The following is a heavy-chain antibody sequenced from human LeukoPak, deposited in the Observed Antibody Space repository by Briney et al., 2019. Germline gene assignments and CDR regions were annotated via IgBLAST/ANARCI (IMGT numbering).Heavy chain of an antibody. CDR1: GGSFSGYY. CDR2: INHSGST. Sequence: SETLSLTCAVYGGSFSGYYWSWIRQPPGKGLEWIGEINHSGSTNYNPSLKSRVTMSVDTSKNQFSLKLSSVTAADTAVYYCARGLSAIVHWGQGTLVTVSS. V-gene: IGHV4-34*01. CDR3: ARGLSAIVH. D-gene: IGHD2-21*02. J-gene: IGHJ4*02.